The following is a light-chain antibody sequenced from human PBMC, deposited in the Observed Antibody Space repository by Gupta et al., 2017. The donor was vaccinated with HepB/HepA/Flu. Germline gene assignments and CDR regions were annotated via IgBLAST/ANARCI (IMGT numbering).Light chain of an antibody. CDR2: KVS. J-gene: IGKJ1*01. V-gene: IGKV2-30*02. Sequence: EVVMTQSPLSLPVTLGQSASISCKSSQSLVHTDGYIYLNWFHQRPGQSPRRLIYKVSNRDSGVPDRFSGSGSGNDFTLKSSKGEAEDVGVYYCMQGKFWRTFGQGTKVEI. CDR3: MQGKFWRT. CDR1: QSLVHTDGYIY.